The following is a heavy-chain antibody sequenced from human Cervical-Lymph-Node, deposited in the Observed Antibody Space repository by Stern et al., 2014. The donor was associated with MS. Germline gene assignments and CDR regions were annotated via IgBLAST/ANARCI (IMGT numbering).Heavy chain of an antibody. D-gene: IGHD6-19*01. J-gene: IGHJ5*02. Sequence: VQLVESGAEVKKPGSSVKVSCKASGGTFSSYAISWVRQATGPGLEWMGGIIPIFGTANYAQKFQGRVTITADESTSTAYMELSSLRSEDTAVYYCAIEGLRIAVAYWFDPWGQGTLVTVSS. CDR2: IIPIFGTA. CDR3: AIEGLRIAVAYWFDP. CDR1: GGTFSSYA. V-gene: IGHV1-69*01.